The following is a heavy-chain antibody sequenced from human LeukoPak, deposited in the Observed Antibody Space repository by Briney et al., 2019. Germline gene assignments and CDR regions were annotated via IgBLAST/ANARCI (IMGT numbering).Heavy chain of an antibody. V-gene: IGHV3-53*01. CDR2: IYSGGST. CDR1: EFTVSSNY. J-gene: IGHJ6*04. CDR3: ARDCSGGSCYDYYYGMDV. D-gene: IGHD2-15*01. Sequence: GGSLRLSCAASEFTVSSNYMSWVRQAPGKGLEWVSVIYSGGSTYYADSVKGRFTISRDNSKNTLYLQMNSLRAEDTAVYYCARDCSGGSCYDYYYGMDVWGKGTTVTVSS.